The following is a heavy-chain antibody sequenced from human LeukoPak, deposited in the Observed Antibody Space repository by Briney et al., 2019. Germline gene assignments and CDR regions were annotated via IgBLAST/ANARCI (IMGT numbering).Heavy chain of an antibody. J-gene: IGHJ4*02. D-gene: IGHD1-26*01. V-gene: IGHV4-59*01. CDR2: ISNSGTT. CDR1: NDSINDSY. CDR3: ARGGRNFDY. Sequence: SETLSLTCTVSNDSINDSYWTWIRQPPGKRLEWIGYISNSGTTKYNPSLKSRVTISVDTSNNQISLRLRSVTAVDTAVYFCARGGRNFDYWGQGTLVTVSS.